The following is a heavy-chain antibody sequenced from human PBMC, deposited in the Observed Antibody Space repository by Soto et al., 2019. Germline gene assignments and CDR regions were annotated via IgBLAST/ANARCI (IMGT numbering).Heavy chain of an antibody. V-gene: IGHV3-11*06. D-gene: IGHD3-22*01. CDR2: ISSSSSYT. Sequence: QVQLVESGGGLVKPGGSLRLSCAASGFTFSDYYMSWVRQAPGKGLQWVSFISSSSSYTDYVDSVKGRFTISRDNAKNSLYLQMNSLRAEDTAVYYCARLTPVGYYDSSGPNYWGQGTLVTVSS. CDR3: ARLTPVGYYDSSGPNY. CDR1: GFTFSDYY. J-gene: IGHJ4*02.